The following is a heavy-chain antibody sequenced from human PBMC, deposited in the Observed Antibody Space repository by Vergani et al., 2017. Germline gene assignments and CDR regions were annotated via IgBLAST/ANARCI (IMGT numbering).Heavy chain of an antibody. V-gene: IGHV4-59*08. D-gene: IGHD4-17*01. Sequence: QVQLQESGPGLVKPSETLSLTCTVSGGSISSYYWSWIRQPPGKGLEWIGYIYYSGSTNYNPSLKSRVTISVDTSKNQFSLKLSSATAADTAVYYCARHSPLTTVNFYWYFDLWGRGTLVTVSS. CDR2: IYYSGST. CDR1: GGSISSYY. CDR3: ARHSPLTTVNFYWYFDL. J-gene: IGHJ2*01.